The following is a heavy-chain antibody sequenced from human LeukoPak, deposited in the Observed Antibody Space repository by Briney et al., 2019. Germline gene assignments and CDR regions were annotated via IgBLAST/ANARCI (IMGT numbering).Heavy chain of an antibody. Sequence: GVSLRLSYAASAVTSPSYAISWVRQAPARALQWIPSPSGAGSHSWHADSVKGRFTISSDNSRDTLYLQMNSLRVDDTAVYYCARGSAWACHGVRCYPLDNWGQGALVTVSS. CDR2: PSGAGSHS. CDR1: AVTSPSYA. D-gene: IGHD2-8*01. CDR3: ARGSAWACHGVRCYPLDN. J-gene: IGHJ4*02. V-gene: IGHV3-23*01.